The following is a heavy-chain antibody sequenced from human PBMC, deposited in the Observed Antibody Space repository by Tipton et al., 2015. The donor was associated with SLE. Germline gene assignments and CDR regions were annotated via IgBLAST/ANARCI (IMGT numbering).Heavy chain of an antibody. V-gene: IGHV4-4*02. CDR3: ARTKLRYFDWPYNWFDP. Sequence: TLSLTCAVSGGSISSSNWWSWVRQPPGKGLEWIGVIYPSGSTNYNPSLKSRVTISVHKSKHQFSLKLSSVTAADTAVYYCARTKLRYFDWPYNWFDPWGQGTLVTVSS. D-gene: IGHD3-9*01. CDR2: IYPSGST. J-gene: IGHJ5*02. CDR1: GGSISSSNW.